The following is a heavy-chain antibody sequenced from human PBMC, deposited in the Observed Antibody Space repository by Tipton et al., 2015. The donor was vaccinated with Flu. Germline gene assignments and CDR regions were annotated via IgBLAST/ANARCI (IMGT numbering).Heavy chain of an antibody. Sequence: TLSLTCSVSGGSIGSPCCWGWVRQPPGKGLEWIGNICPGSPYYNPSLKSRVTISVDTSKNQFSLKLSSVTAADTAVYYCARVAHNWNYSIDYWGQGTLVTVSS. CDR2: ICPGSP. D-gene: IGHD1-7*01. V-gene: IGHV4-38-2*02. CDR1: GGSIGSPCC. J-gene: IGHJ4*02. CDR3: ARVAHNWNYSIDY.